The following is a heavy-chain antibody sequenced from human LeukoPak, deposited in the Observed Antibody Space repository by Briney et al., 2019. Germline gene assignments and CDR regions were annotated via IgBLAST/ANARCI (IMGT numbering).Heavy chain of an antibody. CDR2: IIPIFGTA. CDR1: GGTFSSYA. CDR3: ARGCSSTSCNPYYYDYMDV. V-gene: IGHV1-69*13. Sequence: ASVKVSCKASGGTFSSYAISWMGQAPGQGLEWMGGIIPIFGTANYAQKFQGRVTITADESTSTAYMELSSLRSEDTAVYYCARGCSSTSCNPYYYDYMDVWGKGTTVTVSS. J-gene: IGHJ6*03. D-gene: IGHD2-2*01.